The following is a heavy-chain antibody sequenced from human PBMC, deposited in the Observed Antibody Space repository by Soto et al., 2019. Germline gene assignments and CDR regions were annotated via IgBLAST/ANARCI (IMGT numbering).Heavy chain of an antibody. D-gene: IGHD6-6*01. CDR1: GGSFSGYY. J-gene: IGHJ4*02. CDR2: INHSGST. Sequence: SETLSLTCAVYGGSFSGYYWSWIRQPPGKGLEWIGEINHSGSTNYNPSLKSRVTISVDTSKNQFSLKLSSVTAADTAVYYCARGPRIAARRTFDYWGQGTLVTVSS. CDR3: ARGPRIAARRTFDY. V-gene: IGHV4-34*01.